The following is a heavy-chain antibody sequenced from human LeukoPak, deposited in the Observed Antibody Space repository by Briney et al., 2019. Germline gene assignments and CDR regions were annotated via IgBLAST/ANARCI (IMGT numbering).Heavy chain of an antibody. V-gene: IGHV4-59*01. J-gene: IGHJ3*02. CDR1: GGSISSYY. CDR2: IYYSGST. D-gene: IGHD3-16*02. Sequence: SETLSLTCTVSGGSISSYYWSWIRQPPGKGLEWIGYIYYSGSTNYNPSLKSRVTISVDTSKNQFSLKLSSVTAADTAVYYCARDGDYVWGSYRAGNAFDIWGQGTMVTVSS. CDR3: ARDGDYVWGSYRAGNAFDI.